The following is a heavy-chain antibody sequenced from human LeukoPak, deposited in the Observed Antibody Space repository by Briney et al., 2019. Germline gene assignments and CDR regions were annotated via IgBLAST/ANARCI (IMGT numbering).Heavy chain of an antibody. Sequence: ASVKVSCKASGYTFTNYGISWVRQAPGQGLEWMGWISAYNGNTDYAQRLQGRVTMTTDTSTTTAYMELRSLRSDDTAVYYCARGSYYYNRSGYSNWFDPWGQGTLVTVSS. CDR1: GYTFTNYG. J-gene: IGHJ5*02. CDR2: ISAYNGNT. CDR3: ARGSYYYNRSGYSNWFDP. V-gene: IGHV1-18*01. D-gene: IGHD3-22*01.